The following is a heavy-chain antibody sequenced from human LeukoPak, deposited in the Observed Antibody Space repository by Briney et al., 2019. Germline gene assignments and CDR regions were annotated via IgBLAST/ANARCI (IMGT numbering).Heavy chain of an antibody. J-gene: IGHJ6*02. CDR3: AKDLPMANDYGDYDVGYYYYYYGMDV. V-gene: IGHV3-9*01. D-gene: IGHD4-17*01. Sequence: PGGSLRLSCAASGFTFDDYAMHWVRQAPGKGLEWVSGISWNSGSIGYADSVKGRFTISRDNAKNTLYLQMNSLRAEDTAVYYCAKDLPMANDYGDYDVGYYYYYYGMDVWGQGTTVTVSS. CDR1: GFTFDDYA. CDR2: ISWNSGSI.